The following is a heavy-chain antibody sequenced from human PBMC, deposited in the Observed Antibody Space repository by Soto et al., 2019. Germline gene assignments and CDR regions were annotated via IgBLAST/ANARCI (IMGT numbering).Heavy chain of an antibody. CDR2: IYHTGTT. J-gene: IGHJ4*02. Sequence: QVQLQESGPGLVRPSGTLSLTCAVSGASITSRNWWTWVRQPPGKGLHWIGEIYHTGTTNYNPSLQSRITLSVDKSKRQLSLKSAAVTAADTAMYYCARISGYHIDSWGQGILVTVSS. D-gene: IGHD5-12*01. CDR1: GASITSRNW. V-gene: IGHV4-4*02. CDR3: ARISGYHIDS.